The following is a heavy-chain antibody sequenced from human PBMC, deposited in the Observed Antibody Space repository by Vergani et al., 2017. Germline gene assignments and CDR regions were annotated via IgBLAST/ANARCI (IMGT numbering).Heavy chain of an antibody. J-gene: IGHJ6*02. CDR1: GGTFSSYA. Sequence: QVQLVQSGAEVKKPGSSVKVSCKASGGTFSSYAISWVRQAPGQGLEWMGGIIPIFGTANYAQKFQGRVTITADESTSTAYMELSSLRSEDTAVYYCASRDITIFGVVIIRDYYYYGMDVWGQGTTVTVSS. CDR3: ASRDITIFGVVIIRDYYYYGMDV. V-gene: IGHV1-69*01. CDR2: IIPIFGTA. D-gene: IGHD3-3*01.